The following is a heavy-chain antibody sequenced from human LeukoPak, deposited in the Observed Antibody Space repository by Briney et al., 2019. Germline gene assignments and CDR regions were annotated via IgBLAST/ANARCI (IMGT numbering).Heavy chain of an antibody. D-gene: IGHD1-1*01. CDR1: GYSISSGYY. J-gene: IGHJ4*02. V-gene: IGHV4-38-2*02. Sequence: SETLSLTCTVSGYSISSGYYWGWIRQPPGMGLEWIGSIYHSGSTYYNPSLKSRVTISVDTSKNQFSLKLSSVTAADTAVYYCARDYTTYFDYWGQGTLVTVSS. CDR2: IYHSGST. CDR3: ARDYTTYFDY.